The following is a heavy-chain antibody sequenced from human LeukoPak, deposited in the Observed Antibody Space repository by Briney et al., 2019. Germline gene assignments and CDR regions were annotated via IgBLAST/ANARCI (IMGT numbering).Heavy chain of an antibody. V-gene: IGHV4-34*01. Sequence: SETLSLTCAVYGGSFSGYYWSWIRQPPGKGLEWIGEINHRGSTNYNPSLKSRVTMSVDTSKNQFSLKLSSVTAADTAVYYCAKAAIQYYYYMDVWGKGTTVTISS. D-gene: IGHD2-21*02. CDR1: GGSFSGYY. CDR2: INHRGST. J-gene: IGHJ6*03. CDR3: AKAAIQYYYYMDV.